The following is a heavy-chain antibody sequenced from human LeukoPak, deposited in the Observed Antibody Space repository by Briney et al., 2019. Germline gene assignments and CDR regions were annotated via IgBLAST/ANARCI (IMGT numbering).Heavy chain of an antibody. CDR2: MNPNSGNT. V-gene: IGHV1-8*01. CDR1: GYTFTSYD. Sequence: ASVKVSCKASGYTFTSYDINRVRQATGQGLERMGWMNPNSGNTGYAQKFQGRVTMTRNTSISTAYMELSSLRSEDTAVYYCAGQWLPSKVSYYFDFWGQGTLVTVSS. J-gene: IGHJ4*02. D-gene: IGHD6-19*01. CDR3: AGQWLPSKVSYYFDF.